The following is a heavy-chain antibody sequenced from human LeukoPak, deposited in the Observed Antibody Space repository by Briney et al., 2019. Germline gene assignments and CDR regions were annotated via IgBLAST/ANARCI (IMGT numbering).Heavy chain of an antibody. J-gene: IGHJ4*02. CDR1: GFTFSDYY. CDR2: ISSGSDYG. V-gene: IGHV3-11*05. D-gene: IGHD3-10*01. Sequence: PGGSLRLSCAASGFTFSDYYMSWIRQAPGKGLEWVSYISSGSDYGNYADSVKGRFTISRDNAKNSVYLQMSSLRAEDTAVYYCARVKKGSGSFDYWGQGTLVTVSS. CDR3: ARVKKGSGSFDY.